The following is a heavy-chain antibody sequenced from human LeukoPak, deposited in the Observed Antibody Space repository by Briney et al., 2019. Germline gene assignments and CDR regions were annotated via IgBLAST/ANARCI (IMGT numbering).Heavy chain of an antibody. CDR1: GGSISSYY. D-gene: IGHD5-24*01. J-gene: IGHJ4*02. CDR3: ARFRRDGYKDY. Sequence: PSETLSLTCTVSGGSISSYYWSWIRQPPGKGLEWIGYIYYSGSTNYNPSLKSRVTISVDTSKNQFSLKLSSVTAADTAVYYCARFRRDGYKDYWGQGTLVTVSS. CDR2: IYYSGST. V-gene: IGHV4-59*01.